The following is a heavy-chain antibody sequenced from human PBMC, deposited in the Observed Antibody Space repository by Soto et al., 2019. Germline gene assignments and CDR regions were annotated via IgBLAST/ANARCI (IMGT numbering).Heavy chain of an antibody. CDR1: GFTFTSYA. CDR3: AKRRGAGGHFDY. D-gene: IGHD2-15*01. Sequence: GGSLRLSCAASGFTFTSYAMGWVRQAPGKGLEWVSVISSGGSTYYADSVRGRFTISRDNSKDTLSLQMNSLRAEDTAVYHCAKRRGAGGHFDYWGQGALVTVSS. V-gene: IGHV3-23*01. CDR2: ISSGGST. J-gene: IGHJ4*02.